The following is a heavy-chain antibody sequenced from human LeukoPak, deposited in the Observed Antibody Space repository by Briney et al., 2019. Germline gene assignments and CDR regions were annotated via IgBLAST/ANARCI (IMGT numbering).Heavy chain of an antibody. CDR2: INSDGSSA. CDR3: ARDDQGGGPDY. D-gene: IGHD1-26*01. V-gene: IGHV3-74*01. Sequence: GGSLRLSCAASGFTFSSYWMHWVRQAPGKGLVWVSRINSDGSSASYADSVKGRFTISRDNAKNTLYLQMNSLRAEDTAVYYCARDDQGGGPDYWGQGTLVTVSS. CDR1: GFTFSSYW. J-gene: IGHJ4*02.